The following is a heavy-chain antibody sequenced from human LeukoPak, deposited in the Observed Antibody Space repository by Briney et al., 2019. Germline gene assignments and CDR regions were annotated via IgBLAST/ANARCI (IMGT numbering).Heavy chain of an antibody. CDR1: GFTFKDFY. V-gene: IGHV3-11*04. J-gene: IGHJ4*01. D-gene: IGHD2-15*01. Sequence: GGSLRLSCAASGFTFKDFYINWIRQAPGKGLEWISYISNSGRTMSYADSVKGRFTISRDNAKNSVSLEMNSLTVDDRPIYYCAKESIVAAATYDFWGHGTLATVSS. CDR3: AKESIVAAATYDF. CDR2: ISNSGRTM.